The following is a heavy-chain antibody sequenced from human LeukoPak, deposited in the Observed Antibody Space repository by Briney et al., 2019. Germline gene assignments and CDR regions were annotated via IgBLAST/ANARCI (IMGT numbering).Heavy chain of an antibody. CDR1: GFTYSDYA. D-gene: IGHD6-19*01. CDR3: ARLAGPRPGTYYFDF. CDR2: ITPTTDNI. Sequence: GGSLRLSCAAPGFTYSDYAMEWVRQTPGKGLEWVSSITPTTDNIYYTPSVEGRFTISRDNAKHSLYLQMNNLRADDTAVYYCARLAGPRPGTYYFDFWGQGVQVTVSS. J-gene: IGHJ4*02. V-gene: IGHV3-21*01.